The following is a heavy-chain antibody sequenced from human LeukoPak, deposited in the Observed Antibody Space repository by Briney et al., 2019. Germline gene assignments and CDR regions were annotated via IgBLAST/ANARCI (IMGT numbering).Heavy chain of an antibody. Sequence: PSETLSLTCAVYGGSFSGYYWSWIRQPPGKGLECIGEINHSGSTNYNPSLNSRVTISVDTSKNQFSLRLSSVTAADTAVYYCARYGITIVRGGKYYFDSWGQGTLVTVSS. CDR2: INHSGST. CDR3: ARYGITIVRGGKYYFDS. D-gene: IGHD3-10*01. CDR1: GGSFSGYY. J-gene: IGHJ4*02. V-gene: IGHV4-34*01.